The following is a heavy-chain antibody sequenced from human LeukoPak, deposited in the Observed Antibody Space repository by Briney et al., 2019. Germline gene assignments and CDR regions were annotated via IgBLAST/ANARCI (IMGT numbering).Heavy chain of an antibody. D-gene: IGHD3-3*01. Sequence: ASVKVSCKAPGYTFSSDGITWVRQAPGQGLEWMGIINPSGGSTSYAQKFQGRVTMTRDTSTSTVYMELSSLRSEDTAVYYCARDADVLRFLEWSGKSNWFDPWGQGTLVTVSS. CDR2: INPSGGST. CDR3: ARDADVLRFLEWSGKSNWFDP. J-gene: IGHJ5*02. V-gene: IGHV1-46*01. CDR1: GYTFSSDG.